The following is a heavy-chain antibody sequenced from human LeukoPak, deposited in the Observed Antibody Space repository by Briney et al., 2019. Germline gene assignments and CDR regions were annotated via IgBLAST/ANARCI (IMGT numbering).Heavy chain of an antibody. CDR2: ISSSSSTI. J-gene: IGHJ1*01. CDR1: GFTFSSYS. CDR3: ARDQGSSSWYDGYFQH. Sequence: GGSLRLSCAASGFTFSSYSMNWVRQAPGKGLEWVSYISSSSSTIYYADSVKGRFTTSRDNAKNSLYLQMNSLRAEDTAVYYCARDQGSSSWYDGYFQHWGQGTLVTVSS. V-gene: IGHV3-48*01. D-gene: IGHD6-13*01.